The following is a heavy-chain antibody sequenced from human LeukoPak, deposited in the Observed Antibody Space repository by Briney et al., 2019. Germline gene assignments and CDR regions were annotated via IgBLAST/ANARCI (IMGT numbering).Heavy chain of an antibody. CDR1: GFTVSSNY. CDR2: IYSGGST. J-gene: IGHJ4*02. CDR3: ARDFYEYCSGGSCYTHRLDY. V-gene: IGHV3-66*01. D-gene: IGHD2-15*01. Sequence: GGSLRLSCAASGFTVSSNYMSWVRQAPGKGLEWVSVIYSGGSTYYADSVKGRFTISRDNSKNTLYLQMNSLRAEDTAVYYCARDFYEYCSGGSCYTHRLDYWGQGTLVTVSS.